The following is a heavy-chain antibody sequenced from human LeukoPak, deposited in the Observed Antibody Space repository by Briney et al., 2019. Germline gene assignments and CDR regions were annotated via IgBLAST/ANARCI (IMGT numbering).Heavy chain of an antibody. CDR3: ATVRSNYYYYYMDV. D-gene: IGHD1-14*01. CDR2: IKQDGSEK. Sequence: GGSLRLSCAASGFTLSSYWMTWVRQAPGKGLEWVANIKQDGSEKYYEDSVKGRFTISRDNAKNSLYLQMNSLRAEDTAVYYCATVRSNYYYYYMDVWGKGTTVTVSS. CDR1: GFTLSSYW. V-gene: IGHV3-7*01. J-gene: IGHJ6*03.